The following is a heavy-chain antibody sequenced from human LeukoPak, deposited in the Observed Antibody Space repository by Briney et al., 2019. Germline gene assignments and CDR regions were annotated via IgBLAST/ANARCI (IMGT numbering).Heavy chain of an antibody. CDR3: ARTTSLTASGYDY. CDR1: GYTFTSYH. CDR2: INPNTGDR. J-gene: IGHJ4*02. V-gene: IGHV1-8*03. D-gene: IGHD4-17*01. Sequence: VASVTVSFKASGYTFTSYHINWVRQASGQGLEWMGWINPNTGDRGSAQKFQGRFTITRNTSISTAYMELSSLRSEDTAVYFCARTTSLTASGYDYWGQGTLVTVSS.